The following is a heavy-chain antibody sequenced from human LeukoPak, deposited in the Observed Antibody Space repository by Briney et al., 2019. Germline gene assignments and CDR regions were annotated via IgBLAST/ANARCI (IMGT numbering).Heavy chain of an antibody. V-gene: IGHV3-74*01. CDR2: INNDGSST. D-gene: IGHD3-22*01. CDR3: ARVAYYYDSSDYYSHAFDI. CDR1: GFTFSSYW. Sequence: TGGSLRLSCAASGFTFSSYWMRWVRQAPGKGLVWVSHINNDGSSTTYADSVKGRFTISRDNAKNTLYLQMNSLRDEDTAVYYCARVAYYYDSSDYYSHAFDIWGQGTMVTVSS. J-gene: IGHJ3*02.